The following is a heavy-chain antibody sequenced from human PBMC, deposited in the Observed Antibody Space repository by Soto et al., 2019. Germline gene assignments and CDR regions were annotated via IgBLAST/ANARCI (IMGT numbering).Heavy chain of an antibody. CDR3: ARDIWWEAGVDAFHI. CDR2: VSKDGSNT. D-gene: IGHD1-26*01. CDR1: GFTFNFFA. Sequence: QVQLVESGGGVVQPGRSLRLSCAASGFTFNFFAMHWVRQAPGKGLEWVAAVSKDGSNTYYADSVKGRFTISRDNPKNTLYLRMNSLRVEDTAVYYCARDIWWEAGVDAFHIWGQGTMVTVSP. J-gene: IGHJ3*02. V-gene: IGHV3-30-3*01.